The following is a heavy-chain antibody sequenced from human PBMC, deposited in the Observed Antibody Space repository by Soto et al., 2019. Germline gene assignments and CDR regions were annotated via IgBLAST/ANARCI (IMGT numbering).Heavy chain of an antibody. D-gene: IGHD3-22*01. V-gene: IGHV4-31*03. CDR1: GGSIISGGYY. CDR3: ARGGYYYENSGQNAYDY. J-gene: IGHJ4*01. Sequence: SETLSLTCTVSGGSIISGGYYLICIREHPWKGLEWIGYIYYGGSTYYNPSLKSRATISGDTSKNQFSLKLSSVTAADTAVYYCARGGYYYENSGQNAYDYWGQGILVTVSS. CDR2: IYYGGST.